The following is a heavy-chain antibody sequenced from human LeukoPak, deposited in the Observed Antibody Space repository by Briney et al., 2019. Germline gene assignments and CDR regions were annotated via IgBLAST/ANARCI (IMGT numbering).Heavy chain of an antibody. CDR3: ARVSRQWLVSTRYYYMDV. CDR2: IIPILGTA. D-gene: IGHD6-19*01. Sequence: ASVKVSCKASGGTFTSYAISWVRQAPGQGLEWMGGIIPILGTANYAQKFQGRVTITADKSTSTAYMELSSLRSEDTAVYYCARVSRQWLVSTRYYYMDVWGKGTTVTVSS. V-gene: IGHV1-69*10. CDR1: GGTFTSYA. J-gene: IGHJ6*03.